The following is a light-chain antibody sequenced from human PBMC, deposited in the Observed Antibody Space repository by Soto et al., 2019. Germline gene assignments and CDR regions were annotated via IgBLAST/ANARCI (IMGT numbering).Light chain of an antibody. CDR1: SSDVGSYNY. CDR3: SSYSSGITPYV. Sequence: QSVLTQPASVSGSPGQSITISCTGTSSDVGSYNYVSWYQHQPGKAPKVMIYEVSNRPSGVSNRFSGSKSANTASLTISGLQAEDEADDYCSSYSSGITPYVFGTGTKLTVL. CDR2: EVS. J-gene: IGLJ1*01. V-gene: IGLV2-14*01.